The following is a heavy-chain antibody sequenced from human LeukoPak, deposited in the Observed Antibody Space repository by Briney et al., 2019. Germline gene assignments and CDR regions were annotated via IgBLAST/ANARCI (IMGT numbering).Heavy chain of an antibody. CDR1: GYTFTSYY. Sequence: ASVKVSCKASGYTFTSYYMHWVRQAPGQGLEWMGIINPSGGSTSYAQKFQGRVTMTRDMSTSTVYMELSSLRSEDTAVYYSARDPRGVQLWFTYYYMDVWGKGTTVTVSS. J-gene: IGHJ6*03. D-gene: IGHD5-18*01. V-gene: IGHV1-46*01. CDR3: ARDPRGVQLWFTYYYMDV. CDR2: INPSGGST.